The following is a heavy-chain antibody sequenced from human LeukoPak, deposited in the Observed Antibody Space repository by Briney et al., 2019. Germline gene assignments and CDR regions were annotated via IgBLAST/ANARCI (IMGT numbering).Heavy chain of an antibody. D-gene: IGHD2-21*02. CDR1: GFTFSNYN. CDR3: ARSGDPDY. Sequence: QTGGSLRLSCAASGFTFSNYNMNWVRQAPGKGLEWVSYISSSSSTIFYADSMKGRFTISRDNAKNSLYLQMNSLRAEDTAVYYYARSGDPDYWGQGTLVTVSS. CDR2: ISSSSSTI. J-gene: IGHJ4*02. V-gene: IGHV3-48*01.